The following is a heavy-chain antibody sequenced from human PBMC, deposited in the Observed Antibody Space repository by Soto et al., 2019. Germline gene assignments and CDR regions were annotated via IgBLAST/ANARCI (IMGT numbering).Heavy chain of an antibody. J-gene: IGHJ4*02. CDR1: GGTFSSYA. CDR3: AKPEIIHSWGNGPDY. V-gene: IGHV1-69*13. CDR2: IIPIFGTA. D-gene: IGHD3-16*01. Sequence: SVKVSCKASGGTFSSYAISWVRQAPGQGLEWMGGIIPIFGTANYAQKFRGRVTITADESTSTAYMELSSLRVEDTAVYYCAKPEIIHSWGNGPDYWGQGTLVTVSS.